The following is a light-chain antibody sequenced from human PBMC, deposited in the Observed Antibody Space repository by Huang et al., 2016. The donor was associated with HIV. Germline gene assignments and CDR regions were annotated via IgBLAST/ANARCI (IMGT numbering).Light chain of an antibody. CDR2: WAS. Sequence: DIVMTQSPDSLAVPLGERATISCVSSQSLLYSANKKHCPMNCLAWYQKKPGQTPKLLIFWASSRASGVPDRFSGSGSGTDFTLTISGLQSEDVAVYYCQQHYSTPWTFGQGTKVEIK. J-gene: IGKJ1*01. V-gene: IGKV4-1*01. CDR1: QSLLYSANKKHC. CDR3: QQHYSTPWT.